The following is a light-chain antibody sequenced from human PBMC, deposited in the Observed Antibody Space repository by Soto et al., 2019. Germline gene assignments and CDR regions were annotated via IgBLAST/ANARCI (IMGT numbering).Light chain of an antibody. CDR3: QQYGSSLFT. Sequence: EIVVTQSPCTLSLSPGERATLSCRASQSVSSTYLAWYQQKPGQAPSVLIYGTSIRASGVPDRFSGGGSGTDFTLTISRLEPEDFGVYYCQQYGSSLFTFGPGTKVDFK. CDR2: GTS. V-gene: IGKV3-20*01. J-gene: IGKJ3*01. CDR1: QSVSSTY.